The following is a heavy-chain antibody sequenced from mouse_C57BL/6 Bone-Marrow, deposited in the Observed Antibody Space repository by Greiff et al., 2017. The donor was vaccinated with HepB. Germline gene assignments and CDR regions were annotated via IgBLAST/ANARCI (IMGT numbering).Heavy chain of an antibody. J-gene: IGHJ3*01. CDR2: IYIGNGYT. V-gene: IGHV1-58*01. Sequence: VQLQQSGAELVRPGSSVKMSCKTSGYTFTSYGINWVKQRPGQGLEWIGYIYIGNGYTEYNQKFKGKSTLTVDKSSSTAYMQLSSLTSEDSAVYYCARESSGTWFAYWGQGTLVTVSA. CDR3: ARESSGTWFAY. D-gene: IGHD4-1*01. CDR1: GYTFTSYG.